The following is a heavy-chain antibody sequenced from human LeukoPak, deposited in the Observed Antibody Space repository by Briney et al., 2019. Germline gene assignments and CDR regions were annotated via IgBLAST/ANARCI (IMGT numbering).Heavy chain of an antibody. CDR1: GYSISSGYY. Sequence: KPSETLSLSCAVPGYSISSGYYWGWIRQPPGKGLEWIGSIYHSGSTYYNPSLKSRVTISVDTSKNQFSLKLSSVTAADTAVYYCAALGYCSSTSCYGRGFDYWGQGTLVTVSS. CDR2: IYHSGST. CDR3: AALGYCSSTSCYGRGFDY. J-gene: IGHJ4*02. D-gene: IGHD2-2*01. V-gene: IGHV4-38-2*01.